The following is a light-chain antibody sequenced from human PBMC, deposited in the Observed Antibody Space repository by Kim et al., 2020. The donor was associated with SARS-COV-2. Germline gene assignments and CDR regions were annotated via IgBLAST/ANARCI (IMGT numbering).Light chain of an antibody. V-gene: IGKV1-5*03. J-gene: IGKJ1*01. CDR2: QAS. CDR3: QQYDSYPWT. CDR1: QTIDSW. Sequence: AAVGDRVTITCRASQTIDSWLAWYSQTAGKAPKLLIDQASGLESGVPSRFSGSGSGTEFTLTISSLQPEDFATYYCQQYDSYPWTFCQGTKVDIK.